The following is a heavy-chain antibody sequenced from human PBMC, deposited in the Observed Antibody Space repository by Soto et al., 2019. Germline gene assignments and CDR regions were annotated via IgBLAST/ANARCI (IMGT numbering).Heavy chain of an antibody. CDR2: IRTTTNGGTT. D-gene: IGHD2-15*01. CDR3: STGGCSGGSCYSGLDY. J-gene: IGHJ4*02. CDR1: GFTFCDYT. V-gene: IGHV3-49*03. Sequence: PGGSLRLSCTASGFTFCDYTMNWFRQAPGKGLEWVAFIRTTTNGGTTEYAASVKGRFAISRDDSKSIAYLQMNSLKIEDTAVYYCSTGGCSGGSCYSGLDYWGQGTLVTVSS.